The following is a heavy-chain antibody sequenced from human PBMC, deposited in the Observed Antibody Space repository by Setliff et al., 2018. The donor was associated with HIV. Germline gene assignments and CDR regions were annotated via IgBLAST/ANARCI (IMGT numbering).Heavy chain of an antibody. Sequence: ASVKVSCKASGGTFSSYSITWVRQAPGQGLEWMGGIIPIFNTANYAQKFQGRVTITADESTSTAYMEPSSLGSEDTAVYYCARGSGGYCSGGSCYFGFGLALWGQGTAVTVSS. D-gene: IGHD2-15*01. J-gene: IGHJ6*02. CDR1: GGTFSSYS. CDR3: ARGSGGYCSGGSCYFGFGLAL. CDR2: IIPIFNTA. V-gene: IGHV1-69*13.